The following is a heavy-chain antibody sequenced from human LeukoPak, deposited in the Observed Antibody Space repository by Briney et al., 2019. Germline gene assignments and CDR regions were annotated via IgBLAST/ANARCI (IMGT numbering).Heavy chain of an antibody. CDR1: GFTVSSNY. J-gene: IGHJ4*02. CDR3: ASDYNYYHSSGYWYYFDY. V-gene: IGHV3-66*01. Sequence: GGSLRLSCAASGFTVSSNYMSWVRQAPGKGLEWVSVIYSDGSTYYADSVKGRFTISRDNSKNTLYLQINSLRAEDTAVYYCASDYNYYHSSGYWYYFDYWGQGTLVTVSS. D-gene: IGHD3-22*01. CDR2: IYSDGST.